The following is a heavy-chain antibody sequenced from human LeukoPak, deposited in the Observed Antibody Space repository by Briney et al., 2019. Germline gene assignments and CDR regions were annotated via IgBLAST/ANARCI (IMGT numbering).Heavy chain of an antibody. CDR3: VRVGHPTQRRVLSAVTVPTAGAFDI. CDR2: IFLTKTT. J-gene: IGHJ3*02. V-gene: IGHV4-34*12. Sequence: SETLSLTCAVYGGPFTTYYWSWIRQPPGKGLEWIGDIFLTKTTTYNPSLKSRVTISADMSKNQFSLRLTSVTAADTAVYYCVRVGHPTQRRVLSAVTVPTAGAFDIWGQGTLVTVSS. CDR1: GGPFTTYY. D-gene: IGHD2-21*02.